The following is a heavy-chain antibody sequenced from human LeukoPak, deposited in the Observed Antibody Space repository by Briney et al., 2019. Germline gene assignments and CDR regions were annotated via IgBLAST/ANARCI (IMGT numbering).Heavy chain of an antibody. CDR3: ARVNAAMVRGVIIGGEVDY. CDR1: GYTFTSYG. D-gene: IGHD3-10*01. J-gene: IGHJ4*02. V-gene: IGHV1-18*01. Sequence: ASVKVSCKASGYTFTSYGISWVRQAPGQGLEWMGWISAYNGNTNYAQKLQGRVTMTTDTSTSTAYMELRSLRSDDTAVYYCARVNAAMVRGVIIGGEVDYWGQGTLVTVSS. CDR2: ISAYNGNT.